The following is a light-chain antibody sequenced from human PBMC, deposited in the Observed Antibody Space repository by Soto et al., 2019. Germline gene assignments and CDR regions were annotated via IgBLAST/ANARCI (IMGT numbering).Light chain of an antibody. J-gene: IGLJ1*01. CDR1: SSDVGGYNY. V-gene: IGLV2-14*01. Sequence: QSALTQPASVSGSPGQSITISCTGTSSDVGGYNYVSWYQQHPGKAPKLMIYEVSNRPSGVSNRFSGSKSGNTASLTISGLQAEDEADYYCSSYTSSSTLEGVIGTGTKVTVL. CDR3: SSYTSSSTLEGV. CDR2: EVS.